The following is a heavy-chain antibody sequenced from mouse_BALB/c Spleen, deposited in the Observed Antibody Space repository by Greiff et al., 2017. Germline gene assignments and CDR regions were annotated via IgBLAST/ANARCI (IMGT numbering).Heavy chain of an antibody. Sequence: EVKVVESGPSLVKPSQTLSLTCSVTGDSITSGYWNWIRKFPGNKLEYMGYISYSGSTYYNPSLKSRISITRDTSKNQYYLQLNSVTTEDTATYYCARCGNYSCWYFDVWGAGTTVTVSS. CDR3: ARCGNYSCWYFDV. V-gene: IGHV3-8*02. D-gene: IGHD2-1*01. CDR2: ISYSGST. CDR1: GDSITSGY. J-gene: IGHJ1*01.